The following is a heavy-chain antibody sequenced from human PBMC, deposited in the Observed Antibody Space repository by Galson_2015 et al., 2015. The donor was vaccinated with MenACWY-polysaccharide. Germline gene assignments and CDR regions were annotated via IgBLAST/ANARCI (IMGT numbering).Heavy chain of an antibody. Sequence: SLRLSCAASGFTFSSYAMSWVRQAAGKGLEWVSSTSGSDGSTYYADSVNGRFTISRDNSKNTLYLQMNYLRAEDTAVYYCAKGHTDRNGYYYFDYWGQGTLVTVSS. CDR2: TSGSDGST. V-gene: IGHV3-23*01. CDR1: GFTFSSYA. D-gene: IGHD3-22*01. CDR3: AKGHTDRNGYYYFDY. J-gene: IGHJ4*02.